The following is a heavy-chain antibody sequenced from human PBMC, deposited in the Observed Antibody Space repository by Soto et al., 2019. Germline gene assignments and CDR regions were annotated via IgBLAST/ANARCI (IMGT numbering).Heavy chain of an antibody. V-gene: IGHV1-69*08. Sequence: QVQLVQSGAEVKKPGSSVKVSCKASGGTFSSYTISWVRQAPGQGLEWMGRIIPILGIANYAQKFQGRVTITADNSTSTAYMELSSLRSEDTAVYYCAREFDYGDYVGDYWGQGTLFTVSS. D-gene: IGHD4-17*01. CDR3: AREFDYGDYVGDY. J-gene: IGHJ4*02. CDR2: IIPILGIA. CDR1: GGTFSSYT.